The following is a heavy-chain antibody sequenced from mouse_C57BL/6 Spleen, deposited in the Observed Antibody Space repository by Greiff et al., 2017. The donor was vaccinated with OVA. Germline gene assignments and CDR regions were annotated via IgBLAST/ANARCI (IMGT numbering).Heavy chain of an antibody. CDR2: IDPENGDT. V-gene: IGHV14-4*01. CDR1: GFNIKDDY. J-gene: IGHJ3*01. Sequence: EVQVVESGAELVRPGASVKLSCTASGFNIKDDYMHWVKQRPEQGLEWIGWIDPENGDTEYASKFQGKATITADTSSNTAYLQLSSLTSEDTAVYYCTTDYSNSFLFAYWGQGTLVTVSA. CDR3: TTDYSNSFLFAY. D-gene: IGHD2-5*01.